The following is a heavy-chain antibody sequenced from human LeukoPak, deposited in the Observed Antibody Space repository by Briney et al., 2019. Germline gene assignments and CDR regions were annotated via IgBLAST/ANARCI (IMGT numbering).Heavy chain of an antibody. CDR2: INPSGGSI. V-gene: IGHV1-46*01. Sequence: ASVKVSCKASGYTFTGYYMHWVRQAPEQGLEWMGIINPSGGSIRYAQKFQGRVTMTRDTSTSTVYMELSSLRSEDTAVYYCARGRNYYDSSRYYYEGDAFDIWGQGTMVTVSS. CDR1: GYTFTGYY. D-gene: IGHD3-22*01. CDR3: ARGRNYYDSSRYYYEGDAFDI. J-gene: IGHJ3*02.